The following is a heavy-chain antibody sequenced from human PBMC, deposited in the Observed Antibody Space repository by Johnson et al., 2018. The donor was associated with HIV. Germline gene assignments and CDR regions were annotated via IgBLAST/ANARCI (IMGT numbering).Heavy chain of an antibody. J-gene: IGHJ3*02. CDR3: ARACRDGYTCDAFDM. D-gene: IGHD5-24*01. CDR2: INSDGSTT. Sequence: EVQLVESGGGLVQPGGSLRLSCAASRFSFSNYWMHWVRQAPGKGLVWVSRINSDGSTTTYADSVKGRFTISRDNAKNTLYMQMNSLRAGETAVYYCARACRDGYTCDAFDMWGQGTMVTVSS. V-gene: IGHV3-74*02. CDR1: RFSFSNYW.